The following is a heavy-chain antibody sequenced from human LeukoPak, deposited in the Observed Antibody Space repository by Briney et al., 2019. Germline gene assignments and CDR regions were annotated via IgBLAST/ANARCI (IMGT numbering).Heavy chain of an antibody. Sequence: PSETLSLTCTVSGGSISSSSYYWGWIRQPPGKGLEWIGSICYSGSTYYNPSLKSRVTISVDTSKNQFSLKLSSVTAADTAVYYCARHEQAAVYDAFDIWGQGTMVTVSS. V-gene: IGHV4-39*01. CDR3: ARHEQAAVYDAFDI. J-gene: IGHJ3*02. CDR2: ICYSGST. CDR1: GGSISSSSYY. D-gene: IGHD6-13*01.